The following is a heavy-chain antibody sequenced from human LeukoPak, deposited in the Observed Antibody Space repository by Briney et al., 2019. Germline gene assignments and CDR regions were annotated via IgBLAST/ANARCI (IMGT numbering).Heavy chain of an antibody. J-gene: IGHJ5*02. Sequence: PSETLSLTCTVSGGSISSDSWSWIRQPPGKGREWIGYLYYVGSPSYNPSLKSRVTMSVDTSKNQFSLRLSSVTAADTAVYYCARRVDDYYGSPPRGWFDPWGQGTLVTVSS. CDR1: GGSISSDS. D-gene: IGHD3-10*01. CDR2: LYYVGSP. V-gene: IGHV4-59*08. CDR3: ARRVDDYYGSPPRGWFDP.